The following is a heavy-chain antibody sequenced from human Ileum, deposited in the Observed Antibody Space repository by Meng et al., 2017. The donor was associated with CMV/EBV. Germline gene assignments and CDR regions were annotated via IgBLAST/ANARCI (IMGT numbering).Heavy chain of an antibody. Sequence: GGSLRLSCAAPGFSFSTYWMTWVRQAPGKGLEWLANIKEDGGQKNYVDSLKGRFTISRDNAKNSLYLQMNTLRADDTAVYYCVRDAGWFHFDYWGQGTLVTVSS. J-gene: IGHJ4*02. CDR2: IKEDGGQK. CDR1: GFSFSTYW. V-gene: IGHV3-7*01. D-gene: IGHD2-15*01. CDR3: VRDAGWFHFDY.